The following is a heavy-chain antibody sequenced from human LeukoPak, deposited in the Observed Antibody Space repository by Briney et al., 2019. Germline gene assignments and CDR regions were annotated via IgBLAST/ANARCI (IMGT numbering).Heavy chain of an antibody. D-gene: IGHD3-10*01. CDR3: ARIMVRGVISRHNYYYYMDV. V-gene: IGHV1-69*05. CDR1: GGTFSSYA. Sequence: SVKVSCKASGGTFSSYAISWVRQAPGQGLEWMGGIIPIFGTANYAQKFQGRVTITTDESTSTAYMELSSLRSEDTAVYYCARIMVRGVISRHNYYYYMDVWGKGTTVTVSS. J-gene: IGHJ6*03. CDR2: IIPIFGTA.